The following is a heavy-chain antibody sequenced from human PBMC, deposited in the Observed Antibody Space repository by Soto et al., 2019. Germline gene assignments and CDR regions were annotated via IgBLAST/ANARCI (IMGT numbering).Heavy chain of an antibody. CDR1: GFTFSSYA. V-gene: IGHV3-64*01. Sequence: EVQLVESGGGLVQPGGSLRLSCAASGFTFSSYAMHWVRQAPGKGLEYVSAISSNGGSTYYANSVKGRFTISRDNSKNTLYLQMGSLRAEDMAVYYCARDRPPFQAAAGTGDFGYWGQGTLVTSPQ. CDR3: ARDRPPFQAAAGTGDFGY. D-gene: IGHD6-13*01. J-gene: IGHJ4*02. CDR2: ISSNGGST.